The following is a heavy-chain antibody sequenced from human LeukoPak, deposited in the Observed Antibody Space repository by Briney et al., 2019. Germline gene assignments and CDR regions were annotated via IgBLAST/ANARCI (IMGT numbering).Heavy chain of an antibody. CDR2: ISGSGGST. Sequence: PGGSLRLSCAASGFTFSSYAMSWVRQAPGKGLEWVSAISGSGGSTYYADSVKGRFTISRDSSKNTLYLQMNSLRAEDTAVYYCAITLEDYYYGMDVWGQGTTVTVSS. V-gene: IGHV3-23*01. CDR3: AITLEDYYYGMDV. J-gene: IGHJ6*02. CDR1: GFTFSSYA.